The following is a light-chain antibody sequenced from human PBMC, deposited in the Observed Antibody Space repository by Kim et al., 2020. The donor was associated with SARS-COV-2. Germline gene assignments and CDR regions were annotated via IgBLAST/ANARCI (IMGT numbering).Light chain of an antibody. J-gene: IGKJ2*01. CDR2: AAS. CDR3: QQYNNWPYT. CDR1: QSVNTN. V-gene: IGKV3-15*01. Sequence: SESPGERATLACRASQSVNTNLAWYQQKPGQAPRLLIYAASTRATGFPAMFSGSGSGTEFTLTISSLQSEYFAVYSCQQYNNWPYTFGQETKLEI.